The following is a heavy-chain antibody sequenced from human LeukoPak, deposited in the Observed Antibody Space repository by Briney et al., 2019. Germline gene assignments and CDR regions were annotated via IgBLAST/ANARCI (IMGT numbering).Heavy chain of an antibody. Sequence: RGSLRLSCAASGFTFSTYAMHWVRQAPGKGLEWVAIISYDGGNKYYADSVKGRFTISRDNSKNTLYLQMNSLRGEDTAVYYCARDLTAYSTSWHASDPWGQGTLVTVSS. D-gene: IGHD6-13*01. CDR1: GFTFSTYA. CDR3: ARDLTAYSTSWHASDP. CDR2: ISYDGGNK. V-gene: IGHV3-30-3*01. J-gene: IGHJ5*02.